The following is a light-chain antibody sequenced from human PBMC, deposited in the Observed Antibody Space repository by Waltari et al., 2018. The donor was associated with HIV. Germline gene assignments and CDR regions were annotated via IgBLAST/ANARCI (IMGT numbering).Light chain of an antibody. CDR2: AAS. CDR3: QQANSFPIT. V-gene: IGKV1-12*01. Sequence: DTQLTQSPSSVSASVGDSVSITCRSSRDINTWFAWYQQKPGKAPTLLIYAASRLQRGVPSRFSGSGSGTNFTLTISSLQPEDFATYYCQQANSFPITFGGGTKVEI. J-gene: IGKJ4*01. CDR1: RDINTW.